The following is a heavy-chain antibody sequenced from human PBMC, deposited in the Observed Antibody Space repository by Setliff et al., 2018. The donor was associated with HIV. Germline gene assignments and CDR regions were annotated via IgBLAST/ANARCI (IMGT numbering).Heavy chain of an antibody. Sequence: SVKVSCKASGDTFTRYAISWVRQAPGQGLEWMGGIIPIFGTANYAQKFQGRVTITADESTSTAYMELSSLASEDTAVYYCARDGGYSVHQWFGDAFDIWGQGTMVTVSS. CDR3: ARDGGYSVHQWFGDAFDI. CDR2: IIPIFGTA. D-gene: IGHD5-12*01. CDR1: GDTFTRYA. J-gene: IGHJ3*02. V-gene: IGHV1-69*13.